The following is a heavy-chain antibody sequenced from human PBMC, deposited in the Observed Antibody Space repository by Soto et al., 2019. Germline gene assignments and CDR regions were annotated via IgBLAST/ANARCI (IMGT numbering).Heavy chain of an antibody. Sequence: QVQLVESGGGVVQPGRSLRLSCAASGFTFSSYGMHWVRQAPGKGLEWVAVISYDGSNKYYADSVKGRFTISRDNSKNTLYPQMNSLRADDTAVYYCAKGGAAAGAAFDYWGQGTLVTVSS. D-gene: IGHD6-13*01. CDR3: AKGGAAAGAAFDY. CDR1: GFTFSSYG. J-gene: IGHJ4*02. CDR2: ISYDGSNK. V-gene: IGHV3-30*18.